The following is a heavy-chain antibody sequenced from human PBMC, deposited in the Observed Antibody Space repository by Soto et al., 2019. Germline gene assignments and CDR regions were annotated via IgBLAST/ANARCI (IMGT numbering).Heavy chain of an antibody. CDR1: GGTFSSYA. CDR2: LIPNIGTA. CDR3: ARSGGPVALFDY. D-gene: IGHD6-19*01. V-gene: IGHV1-69*01. Sequence: QVQLVQSVAEVKKPGSSVKVSCKASGGTFSSYAISWVRQPPGQGLEWMGWLIPNIGTANYAQKFQGRVRITAHESTSTAYMELSSLRSEDTAVYYCARSGGPVALFDYWGQGTLVTVSS. J-gene: IGHJ4*02.